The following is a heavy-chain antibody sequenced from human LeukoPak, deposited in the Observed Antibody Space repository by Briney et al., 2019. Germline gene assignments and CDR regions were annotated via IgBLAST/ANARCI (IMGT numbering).Heavy chain of an antibody. D-gene: IGHD2/OR15-2a*01. CDR2: IYTSGST. J-gene: IGHJ6*03. CDR1: GGSISSYY. V-gene: IGHV4-4*07. CDR3: ARGTVSTDYYYYYYMDV. Sequence: IPSETLSLTCTISGGSISSYYWSWIRQPAGKGLEWIGRIYTSGSTNYNPSLKSRVTMSVDTSKNQFSLKLSSVTAADTAVYYCARGTVSTDYYYYYYMDVWGKGTTVTISS.